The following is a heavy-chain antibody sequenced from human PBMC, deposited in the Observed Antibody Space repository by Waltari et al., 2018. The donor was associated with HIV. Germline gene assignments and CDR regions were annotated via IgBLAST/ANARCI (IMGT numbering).Heavy chain of an antibody. CDR3: ARDSRDNSWSLNFFDP. Sequence: EVQLVESGGGPVKPGGSLRLPCRASGFTLNSYSLNWVRQAPGKGLEWISSISSSGTFTHYADSVKGRFTISRDNANKSVYLQMNSLRAEDTAVYYCARDSRDNSWSLNFFDPWGQGTLVTVSS. D-gene: IGHD6-13*01. CDR2: ISSSGTFT. V-gene: IGHV3-21*01. CDR1: GFTLNSYS. J-gene: IGHJ5*02.